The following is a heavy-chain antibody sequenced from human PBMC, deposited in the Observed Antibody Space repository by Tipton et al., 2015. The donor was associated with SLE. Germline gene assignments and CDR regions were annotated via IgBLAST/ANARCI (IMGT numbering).Heavy chain of an antibody. D-gene: IGHD3-3*01. CDR1: GGSINSYY. CDR3: ARGVTYYDFWSGYYPYYFDY. Sequence: TLSLTCTVSGGSINSYYWSWIRQPPGKGLEWIGYIYYSGSTNYNPSLKSRVTISVDTSKNQFSLKLSSVTAADTAVYYCARGVTYYDFWSGYYPYYFDYWGQGTLVTVSS. CDR2: IYYSGST. J-gene: IGHJ4*02. V-gene: IGHV4-59*01.